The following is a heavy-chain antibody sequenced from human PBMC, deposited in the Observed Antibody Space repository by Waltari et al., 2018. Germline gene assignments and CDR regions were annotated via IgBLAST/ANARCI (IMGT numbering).Heavy chain of an antibody. Sequence: QVQLQESGPGLVKPSQTLSLTCTVSGGSISSGGYSWSWIRQPPGKGLEWIGYIYYSGSTYYNPSLKSRVTISVDTSKNQFSLKLSSVTAADTAVYYCARDSPGSGRGAFDIWGQGTMVTVSS. CDR2: IYYSGST. V-gene: IGHV4-31*03. J-gene: IGHJ3*02. CDR3: ARDSPGSGRGAFDI. D-gene: IGHD1-26*01. CDR1: GGSISSGGYS.